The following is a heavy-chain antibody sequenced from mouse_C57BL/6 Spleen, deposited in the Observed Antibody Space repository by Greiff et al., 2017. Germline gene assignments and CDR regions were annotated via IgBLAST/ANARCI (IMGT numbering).Heavy chain of an antibody. CDR3: AKENYYGSTYWYFDV. Sequence: VQLKESGPGLVQPSQSLSITCTVSGFSLTSYGVHWVRQSPGKGLEWLGVIWRGGSTDYNAAFMSRLSITKDNSKSQVFFKMNSLQADDTAIYYCAKENYYGSTYWYFDVWGTGTTVTVSS. J-gene: IGHJ1*03. D-gene: IGHD1-1*01. V-gene: IGHV2-5*01. CDR2: IWRGGST. CDR1: GFSLTSYG.